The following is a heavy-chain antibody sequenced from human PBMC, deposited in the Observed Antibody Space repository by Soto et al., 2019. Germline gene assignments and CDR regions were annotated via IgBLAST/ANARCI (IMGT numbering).Heavy chain of an antibody. CDR2: IKSKTDGGTT. V-gene: IGHV3-15*01. CDR1: GFTFSNAW. CDR3: TTPSFRYDYGDYGAFDI. J-gene: IGHJ3*02. D-gene: IGHD4-17*01. Sequence: GGSLRLSCAASGFTFSNAWMSWVRQAPGKGLEWVGRIKSKTDGGTTDYAAPVKGRFTISRDDSKNTLYLQMNSLKTEDTAVYYCTTPSFRYDYGDYGAFDIWGQGTMVTVSS.